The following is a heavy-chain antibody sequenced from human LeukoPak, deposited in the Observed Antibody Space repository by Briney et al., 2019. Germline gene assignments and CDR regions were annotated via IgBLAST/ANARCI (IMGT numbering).Heavy chain of an antibody. J-gene: IGHJ4*02. CDR1: GFTFSSYW. CDR2: INTDGSNT. CDR3: ARGVASTNYYFDY. Sequence: GGSLRLSCETSGFTFSSYWMHWVRQVPGKGLVWVSRINTDGSNTNYADSVKGRFTMSRDNAKTTLYLQMNSLRVEDTAVYYCARGVASTNYYFDYWGQGTRVTVSS. D-gene: IGHD2-8*01. V-gene: IGHV3-74*01.